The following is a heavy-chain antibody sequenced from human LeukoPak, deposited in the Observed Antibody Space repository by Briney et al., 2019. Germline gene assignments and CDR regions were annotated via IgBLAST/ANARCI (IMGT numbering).Heavy chain of an antibody. CDR1: GFTFSSYW. CDR3: ARDRSPPIYYYYYMDV. V-gene: IGHV3-7*01. CDR2: IKQDGSEK. J-gene: IGHJ6*03. D-gene: IGHD2-15*01. Sequence: GGSLRLSCAASGFTFSSYWMSWVRQAPGKGLEWVANIKQDGSEKYYVDSVEGRFTISRDNAKNSLYLQMNSLRAEDTAVYYCARDRSPPIYYYYYMDVWGKGTTVTVSS.